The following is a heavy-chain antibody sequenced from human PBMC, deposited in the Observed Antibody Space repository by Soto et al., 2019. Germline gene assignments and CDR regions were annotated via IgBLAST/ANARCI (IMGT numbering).Heavy chain of an antibody. CDR3: ARGLNDYIWGSYRYTKNNYYYYYMDV. Sequence: ASVKVSCKASGYTFTSYDINWVRQATGQGLEWMGWMNPNSGNTGYAQKFQGRVTMTRNTSISTAYMELSSLRSEDTAVYYCARGLNDYIWGSYRYTKNNYYYYYMDVWGKGTTVTVSS. D-gene: IGHD3-16*02. CDR1: GYTFTSYD. V-gene: IGHV1-8*01. J-gene: IGHJ6*03. CDR2: MNPNSGNT.